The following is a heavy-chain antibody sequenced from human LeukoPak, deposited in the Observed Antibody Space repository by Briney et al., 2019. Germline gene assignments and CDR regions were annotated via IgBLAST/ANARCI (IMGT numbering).Heavy chain of an antibody. Sequence: KPSETLSLTCTVSVSGDSFSSYHWSWLRQPPGKGLEWIGYISSSGSTSYNPPLKSRLTISVDTSKNQFSLKLSSVTAADTAVYYCARVGRGDHTWGSYSCDHWGQGTLVSVSS. D-gene: IGHD3-16*01. CDR3: ARVGRGDHTWGSYSCDH. CDR2: ISSSGST. J-gene: IGHJ4*02. V-gene: IGHV4-59*01. CDR1: GDSFSSYH.